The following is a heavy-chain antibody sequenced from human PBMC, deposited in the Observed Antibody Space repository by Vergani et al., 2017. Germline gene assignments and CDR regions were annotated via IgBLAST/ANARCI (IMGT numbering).Heavy chain of an antibody. CDR3: AKGGRGYYYMDV. Sequence: VQLVESGGGIVKPGGSLRLSCAASGFTFSSYGMHWVRQAPGKGLEWVAVISYDGSNKYYADSVKGRFTISRDNSKNTLYLQMNSLRAEDTAVYYCAKGGRGYYYMDVWGKGTTVTVSS. CDR1: GFTFSSYG. CDR2: ISYDGSNK. D-gene: IGHD3-16*01. J-gene: IGHJ6*03. V-gene: IGHV3-30*18.